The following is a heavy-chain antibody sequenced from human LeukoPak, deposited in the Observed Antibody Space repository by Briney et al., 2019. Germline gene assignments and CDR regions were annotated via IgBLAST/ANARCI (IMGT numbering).Heavy chain of an antibody. Sequence: SETLSLTCTVSGGSISSYYWSWIRQPPGKGLEWIGYIYYSGTTKYNPSLRSRVTISVDTSKNQFSLRLSSVTAADTAMYYCARHSGDYSGTYPLDYWGQGTLVTVSP. CDR3: ARHSGDYSGTYPLDY. CDR1: GGSISSYY. D-gene: IGHD3-10*01. J-gene: IGHJ4*02. V-gene: IGHV4-59*08. CDR2: IYYSGTT.